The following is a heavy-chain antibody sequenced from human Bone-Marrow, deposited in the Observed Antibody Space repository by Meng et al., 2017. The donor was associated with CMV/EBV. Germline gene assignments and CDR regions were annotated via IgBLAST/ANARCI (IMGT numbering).Heavy chain of an antibody. CDR1: GYTFTSYD. CDR2: MNPNSGNT. Sequence: ASVKVSCKASGYTFTSYDINWVRQATGEGLEWMGWMNPNSGNTGYAQKFQGRVTMTRNNSISTAYMELSSLRSEDTAVYYCARGGFGDCSSTSCFFYYYYYGMDVWGQGATVTVSS. D-gene: IGHD2-2*01. J-gene: IGHJ6*02. CDR3: ARGGFGDCSSTSCFFYYYYYGMDV. V-gene: IGHV1-8*01.